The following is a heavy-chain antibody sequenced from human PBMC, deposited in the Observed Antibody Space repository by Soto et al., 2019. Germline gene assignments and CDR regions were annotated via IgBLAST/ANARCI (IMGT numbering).Heavy chain of an antibody. CDR2: INPSGGST. Sequence: ASVKVSCKVSGYTFTSHYMHWVRQAPGQGLEWMGMINPSGGSTSYAQKFQGRVTMTGDTSTSTVYMELNSLRSEDTAVYYCARGHSNYSPPHYYYYDMDVWGRGTTVTVSS. CDR1: GYTFTSHY. J-gene: IGHJ6*02. V-gene: IGHV1-46*01. CDR3: ARGHSNYSPPHYYYYDMDV. D-gene: IGHD4-4*01.